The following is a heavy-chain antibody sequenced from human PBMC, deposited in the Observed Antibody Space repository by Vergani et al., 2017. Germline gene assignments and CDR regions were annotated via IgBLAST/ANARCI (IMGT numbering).Heavy chain of an antibody. V-gene: IGHV3-21*01. Sequence: EVQLVESGGGLVKPGGSLRLSCAASGFTFSSYSMNWVRQAPGKGLEWVSSISSSSSYIYYADSVKGRFTISRDNAKNSLSLQMNSLRAEDTAVYYCASTTGTTDAFDIWGQGTMVTVSS. CDR1: GFTFSSYS. CDR2: ISSSSSYI. D-gene: IGHD1-1*01. J-gene: IGHJ3*02. CDR3: ASTTGTTDAFDI.